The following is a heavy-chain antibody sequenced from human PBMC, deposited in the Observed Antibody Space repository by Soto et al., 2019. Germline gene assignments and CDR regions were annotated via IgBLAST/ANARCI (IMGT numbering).Heavy chain of an antibody. Sequence: SEPLSLTCTVSGGSISSYYWSWIRQPPGKGLEWIGYIYYSGSTNYNPSLKSRVTISVDTSKNQFSLKLSSVTAADTAVYYCARDRGGQSSIAASNWFDPWGQGTLVTVSS. CDR1: GGSISSYY. J-gene: IGHJ5*02. V-gene: IGHV4-59*01. D-gene: IGHD6-6*01. CDR3: ARDRGGQSSIAASNWFDP. CDR2: IYYSGST.